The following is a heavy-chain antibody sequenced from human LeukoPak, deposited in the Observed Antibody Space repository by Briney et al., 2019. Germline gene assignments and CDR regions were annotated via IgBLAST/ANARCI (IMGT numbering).Heavy chain of an antibody. V-gene: IGHV3-30-3*01. CDR3: ARAPVRGAVAGVDY. D-gene: IGHD6-19*01. J-gene: IGHJ4*02. CDR1: GFTFNNYA. Sequence: PGGSLRLACAAYGFTFNNYAMHWVRQPPGKGLEQVAVVTYDGNNQYYADSVKGRFTVSRDNSRNTVNLQMNSLRGEDTAVYYCARAPVRGAVAGVDYWGQGTLVTVSS. CDR2: VTYDGNNQ.